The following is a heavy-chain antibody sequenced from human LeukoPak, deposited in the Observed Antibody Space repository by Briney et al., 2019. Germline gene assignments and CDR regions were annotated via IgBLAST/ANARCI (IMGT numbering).Heavy chain of an antibody. Sequence: PSQTLSLTCTVSGGSISSGGYYWSWIPQHPGKGLEWIGYTYYSGSTYYNPSLKSRVTISVDTSKTQFSLKLSSVPAADRAVYYCAKGGGWGNWFDPWGQGTLVSVSS. CDR2: TYYSGST. J-gene: IGHJ5*02. V-gene: IGHV4-31*03. CDR3: AKGGGWGNWFDP. CDR1: GGSISSGGYY. D-gene: IGHD3-16*01.